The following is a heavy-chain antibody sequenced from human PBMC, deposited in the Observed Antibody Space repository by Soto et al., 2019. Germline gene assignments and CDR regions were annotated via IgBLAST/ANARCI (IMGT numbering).Heavy chain of an antibody. CDR2: INHSGST. Sequence: SETLSLTCAVYGGSFSGYYWSWIRQPPGKGLEWIGEINHSGSTNYNPSLKSRVTISVDPSKNQFSLKLSAVTAADTAVSYCGGGRRAGSSWFDYWGQVTLVPVSS. CDR3: GGGRRAGSSWFDY. D-gene: IGHD6-13*01. V-gene: IGHV4-34*01. CDR1: GGSFSGYY. J-gene: IGHJ4*02.